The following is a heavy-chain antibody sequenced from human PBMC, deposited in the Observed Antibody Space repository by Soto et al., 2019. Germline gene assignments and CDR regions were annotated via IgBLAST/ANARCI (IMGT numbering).Heavy chain of an antibody. CDR2: IIPIFGTA. D-gene: IGHD3-10*01. V-gene: IGHV1-69*13. CDR1: GGTFSSYA. Sequence: SVKVSCKASGGTFSSYAISWVRQAPGQGLEWMGGIIPIFGTANYAQKFQGRVTITADESTSTAYMELSSLRSEDTAVYYCARDEPEITMVRGVIDYYYYYGMDVWGQGTTVTVSS. CDR3: ARDEPEITMVRGVIDYYYYYGMDV. J-gene: IGHJ6*02.